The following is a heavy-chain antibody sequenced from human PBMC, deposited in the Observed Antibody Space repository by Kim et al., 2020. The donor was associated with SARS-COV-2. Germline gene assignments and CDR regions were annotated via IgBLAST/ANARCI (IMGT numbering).Heavy chain of an antibody. V-gene: IGHV3-7*01. D-gene: IGHD5-12*01. CDR1: GFTFGTYW. CDR3: ARDDHCGGYDTAYFES. CDR2: INGYGSER. J-gene: IGHJ4*01. Sequence: GGSLRLSCAASGFTFGTYWMSWVRQAPGKGLEWVANINGYGSERKYVDSVKGRFTTSRDNDKNEWYLQMNSLRVEDTAGYYCARDDHCGGYDTAYFESWG.